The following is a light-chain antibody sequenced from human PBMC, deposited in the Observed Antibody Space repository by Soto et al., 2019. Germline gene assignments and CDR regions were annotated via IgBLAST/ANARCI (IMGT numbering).Light chain of an antibody. CDR1: QSLTNNY. Sequence: EIVLTQSPGTLSLSPGERATLSCRASQSLTNNYLAWYQQKPGQAPRLLIYAASSRATGIPDRFSGSGSETDFTVTISRLEPEDFAVYYCQQYGSSLPVTFGGGTNVEFK. CDR3: QQYGSSLPVT. CDR2: AAS. V-gene: IGKV3-20*01. J-gene: IGKJ4*01.